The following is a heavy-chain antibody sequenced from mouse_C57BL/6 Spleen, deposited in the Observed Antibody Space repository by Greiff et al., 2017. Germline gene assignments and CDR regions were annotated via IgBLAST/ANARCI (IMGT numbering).Heavy chain of an antibody. CDR2: IHPNSGST. V-gene: IGHV1-64*01. D-gene: IGHD2-4*01. J-gene: IGHJ1*03. CDR3: ASGGLRREDWYFDV. Sequence: VQLQQPGAELVKPGASVKLSCKASGYTFTSYWMHWVKQRPGQGLEWIGMIHPNSGSTNYNEKFKSKATLTVDKSSSTAYMQLSSLTSEDSAVYYCASGGLRREDWYFDVWGTGTTVTVSS. CDR1: GYTFTSYW.